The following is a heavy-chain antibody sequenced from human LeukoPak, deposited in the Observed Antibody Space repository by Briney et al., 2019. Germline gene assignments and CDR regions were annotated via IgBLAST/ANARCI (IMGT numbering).Heavy chain of an antibody. CDR1: GGSISSSNW. V-gene: IGHV4-4*02. D-gene: IGHD2-2*01. J-gene: IGHJ4*02. CDR3: ARTYCGTTSCYAPFDY. Sequence: SETLSLTCAVSGGSISSSNWWSWVRQPPGKGLEWIGEIYHSGSTNYNPSLKSRVTISVDKSKNQFSLKLSSVTAADTAVYYCARTYCGTTSCYAPFDYWGQGTLVAVSS. CDR2: IYHSGST.